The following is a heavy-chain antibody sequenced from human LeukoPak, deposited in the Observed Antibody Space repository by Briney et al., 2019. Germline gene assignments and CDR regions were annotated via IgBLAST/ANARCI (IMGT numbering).Heavy chain of an antibody. Sequence: SETLSLTCAVSGGSFSGYYWSWIRPPPGKGLEWIGEINHSGSTNYNPSLKSRVTISVDTSKNQFSLKLSSVTAADTAVYYCARGEIVVVVAATSIMSWFDPWGQGTLVTVSS. CDR2: INHSGST. V-gene: IGHV4-34*01. D-gene: IGHD2-15*01. CDR1: GGSFSGYY. J-gene: IGHJ5*02. CDR3: ARGEIVVVVAATSIMSWFDP.